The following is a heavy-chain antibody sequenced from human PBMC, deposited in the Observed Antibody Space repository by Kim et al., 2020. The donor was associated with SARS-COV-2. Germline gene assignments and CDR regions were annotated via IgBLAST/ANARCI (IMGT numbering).Heavy chain of an antibody. J-gene: IGHJ6*02. CDR1: GFTVSSNY. V-gene: IGHV3-53*01. Sequence: GGSLRLSCAASGFTVSSNYMSWVRQAPGKGLEWVSVIYSGGSTYYADSVKGRFTISRDNSKNTLYLQMNSLRAEDTAVYYCARVHARPYYSLYYYYGMDVWGQGTTVTVSS. CDR3: ARVHARPYYSLYYYYGMDV. CDR2: IYSGGST. D-gene: IGHD3-22*01.